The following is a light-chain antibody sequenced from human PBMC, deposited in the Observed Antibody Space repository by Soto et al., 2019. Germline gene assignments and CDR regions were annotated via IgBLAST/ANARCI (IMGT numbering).Light chain of an antibody. V-gene: IGKV1-39*01. CDR2: AAS. CDR3: QQSYSTPPIT. Sequence: DIQMTQSPSSLSASAGNTVTITPSTSQSISSYLNWYQQKPGKAPKLLIYAASSLQSGVPSRFSGSGSGTDFTLTISSLQPEDFATYYCQQSYSTPPITFGQGTRLEIK. J-gene: IGKJ5*01. CDR1: QSISSY.